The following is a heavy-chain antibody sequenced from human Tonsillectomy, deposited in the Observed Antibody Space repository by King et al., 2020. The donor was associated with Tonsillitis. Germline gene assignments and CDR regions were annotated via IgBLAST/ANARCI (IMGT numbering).Heavy chain of an antibody. CDR3: GRTKNYDDAGIYCFVDP. Sequence: TLKESGPVLVKPTETLTLTCTVSGFSLSNAKMGVSWIRQPPGKALEWLAHIFSNDEKSYSTSLKSRLTISKDTSKSQVVLTMTNVDPVDTATYYCGRTKNYDDAGIYCFVDPRSQGTLVTVS. CDR2: IFSNDEK. J-gene: IGHJ5*02. CDR1: GFSLSNAKMG. D-gene: IGHD3-10*01. V-gene: IGHV2-26*01.